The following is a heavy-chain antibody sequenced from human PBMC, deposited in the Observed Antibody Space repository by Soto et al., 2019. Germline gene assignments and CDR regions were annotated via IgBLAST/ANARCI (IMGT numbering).Heavy chain of an antibody. J-gene: IGHJ6*03. CDR1: GYTFISYG. CDR2: ISGYNGNT. CDR3: ARAVGDFWSGSWVYYYMDV. Sequence: GASVKVSCKASGYTFISYGISWVRQAPGHGLEWMGWISGYNGNTNYEQKFQGRVTMTTDRSTSTAYMELRSLRSGDTAVYYCARAVGDFWSGSWVYYYMDVWGKGTTVTVSS. D-gene: IGHD3-3*01. V-gene: IGHV1-18*01.